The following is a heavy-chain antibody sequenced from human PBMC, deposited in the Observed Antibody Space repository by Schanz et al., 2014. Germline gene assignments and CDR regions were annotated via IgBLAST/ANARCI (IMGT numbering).Heavy chain of an antibody. CDR2: IIPSLGLA. D-gene: IGHD6-13*01. CDR3: ASSGAGYSSSWDFDY. CDR1: GGTFSSFG. V-gene: IGHV1-69*04. J-gene: IGHJ4*02. Sequence: QVQVVQSGAEVKKPGSSVKVSCKASGGTFSSFGINWVRQAPGQGLEWMGRIIPSLGLAKYEQKFQDKVTITADTSTTTAYMDVSSLRSEDTAVYYCASSGAGYSSSWDFDYWGQGTLVTVSS.